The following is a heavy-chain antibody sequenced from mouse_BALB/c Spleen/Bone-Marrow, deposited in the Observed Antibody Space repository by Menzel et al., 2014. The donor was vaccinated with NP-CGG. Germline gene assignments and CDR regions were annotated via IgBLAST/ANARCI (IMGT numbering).Heavy chain of an antibody. D-gene: IGHD1-1*01. V-gene: IGHV14-1*02. CDR1: GFNIKDYY. J-gene: IGHJ2*01. CDR3: ASYYGSSYNYFVY. CDR2: IDPENGNT. Sequence: EVQLQESGAELVRPGALVKLSCKASGFNIKDYYMHWVKQRPEQGLEWIGWIDPENGNTIYDPKFQGKANITADTSSNTAHLQLRSLTAEDTAVYYCASYYGSSYNYFVYWGHGTTLTVSS.